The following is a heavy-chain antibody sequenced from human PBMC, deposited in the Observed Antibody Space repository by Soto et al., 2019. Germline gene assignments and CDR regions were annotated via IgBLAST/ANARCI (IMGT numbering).Heavy chain of an antibody. Sequence: VQLVESGGGLVKTGGSLRLSCAASGFTFSNAWMTWVRQAPGKGLEWVGRIKCKSDGETTDYAAPVKGRFTISREDSRNTLFLQMNDLNTEETAVYYCSTDGPYRRSSRWFDPWGQGTLVTVSS. CDR2: IKCKSDGETT. CDR3: STDGPYRRSSRWFDP. V-gene: IGHV3-15*01. J-gene: IGHJ5*02. CDR1: GFTFSNAW. D-gene: IGHD6-6*01.